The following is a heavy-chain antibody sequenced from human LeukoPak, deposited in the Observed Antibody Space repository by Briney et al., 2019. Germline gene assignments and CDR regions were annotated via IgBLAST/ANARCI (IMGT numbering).Heavy chain of an antibody. CDR2: IYYSGST. CDR1: GGSISSSSYY. V-gene: IGHV4-39*01. J-gene: IGHJ4*02. D-gene: IGHD3-10*01. CDR3: AREGDSGYGSPPFVY. Sequence: SETLSLTCTVSGGSISSSSYYWGWFRQPPGKGLEWIGSIYYSGSTYYTPSLKSPVTTSVDTSKNQFSLKLSSAPAADTAVYYCAREGDSGYGSPPFVYWGQGTLVTVSS.